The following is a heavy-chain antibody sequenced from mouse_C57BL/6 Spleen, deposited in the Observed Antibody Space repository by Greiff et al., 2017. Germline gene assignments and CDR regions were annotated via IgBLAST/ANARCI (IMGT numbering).Heavy chain of an antibody. CDR2: IYPGSGST. V-gene: IGHV1-55*01. D-gene: IGHD2-4*01. Sequence: VQLQQPGAELVKPGASVKMSCKASGYTFTSYWIPWVKQRPGQGLEWIGDIYPGSGSTNYNEKFKSKATLTVDTSSSTAYMQLSSLTSEDSAVYFCARSRGLRDLYFDVWGTGTTVTGSS. CDR3: ARSRGLRDLYFDV. J-gene: IGHJ1*03. CDR1: GYTFTSYW.